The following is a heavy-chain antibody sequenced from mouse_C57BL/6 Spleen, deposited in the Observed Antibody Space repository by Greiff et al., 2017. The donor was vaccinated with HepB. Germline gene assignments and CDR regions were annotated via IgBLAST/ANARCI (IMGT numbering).Heavy chain of an antibody. V-gene: IGHV1-74*01. CDR3: ATITTVVARAY. CDR2: IHPSDSDT. D-gene: IGHD1-1*01. J-gene: IGHJ3*01. CDR1: GYTFTSYW. Sequence: QVQLQQPGAELVKPGASVKVSCKASGYTFTSYWMHWVKQRPGQGLEWIGRIHPSDSDTNYNQKFKGKATLTVDKSSSTAYMQLSSLTSEDSAVYYCATITTVVARAYWGQGTLVTVSA.